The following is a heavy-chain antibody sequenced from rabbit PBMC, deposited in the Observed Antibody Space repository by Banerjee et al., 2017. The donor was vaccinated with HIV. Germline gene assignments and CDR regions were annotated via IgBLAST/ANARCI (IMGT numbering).Heavy chain of an antibody. CDR3: ARAYGSSSSYYNL. J-gene: IGHJ4*01. CDR1: GFSFSSSYY. D-gene: IGHD1-1*01. V-gene: IGHV1S40*01. Sequence: QSLEESGGDLVKPGASLTLTCTASGFSFSSSYYMCWVRQAPGKGLEWIACIYTGSSGSTYYASWAKGRFTITRSTSLNTVTLQLTSLTAADTATYFCARAYGSSSSYYNLWGPGTLVTVS. CDR2: IYTGSSGST.